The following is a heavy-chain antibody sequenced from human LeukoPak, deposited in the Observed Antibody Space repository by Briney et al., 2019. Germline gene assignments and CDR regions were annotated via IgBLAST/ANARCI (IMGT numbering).Heavy chain of an antibody. Sequence: ASVKVSCKASGYTFTSYDINWVRQATGQGLEWMGWMNPNSGNTGYAQKFQGRVTITRNTSISTAYMELSSLRSEDTAVYYCGRSGVRYFGWLFPLDSFDILGQRTNVTGSS. D-gene: IGHD3-9*01. CDR3: GRSGVRYFGWLFPLDSFDI. V-gene: IGHV1-8*03. CDR2: MNPNSGNT. J-gene: IGHJ3*02. CDR1: GYTFTSYD.